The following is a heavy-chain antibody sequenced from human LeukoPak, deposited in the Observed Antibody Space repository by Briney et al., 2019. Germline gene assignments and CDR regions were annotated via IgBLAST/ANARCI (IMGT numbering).Heavy chain of an antibody. CDR2: VYYSGST. CDR3: ARSELLWFGGVNSGFDY. J-gene: IGHJ4*02. CDR1: GGSISSYY. V-gene: IGHV4-59*01. D-gene: IGHD3-10*01. Sequence: SETLSLTCTVSGGSISSYYWSWIRQPPGKGLEWIGHVYYSGSTNYNPSLKSRVTISIDTSRTQFSLKLSSVTAADTAVYYCARSELLWFGGVNSGFDYWGQGTLVTVSS.